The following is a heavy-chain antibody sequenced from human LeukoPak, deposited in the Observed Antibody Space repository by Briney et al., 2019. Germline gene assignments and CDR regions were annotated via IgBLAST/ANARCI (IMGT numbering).Heavy chain of an antibody. CDR1: GLPFSFYG. D-gene: IGHD6-25*01. V-gene: IGHV3-33*01. J-gene: IGHJ4*02. CDR3: ARDLSAAFDF. Sequence: GTSLRLSCAASGLPFSFYGVHWVRQAPGKGLEWVARLVYDARSDYANSVKGRFSISRDDSKNTLFLDMSNLRVEDTALYYCARDLSAAFDFWGQGVLVTVSS. CDR2: LVYDARS.